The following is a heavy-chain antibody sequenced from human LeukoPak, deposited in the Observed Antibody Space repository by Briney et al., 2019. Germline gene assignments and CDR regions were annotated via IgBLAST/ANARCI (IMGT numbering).Heavy chain of an antibody. V-gene: IGHV3-33*01. CDR1: GFTFSSYG. CDR2: IWYDGSNK. J-gene: IGHJ6*02. D-gene: IGHD2-2*01. CDR3: ARVTGSGYQLPTYYYGMDV. Sequence: GGSLRLSCAASGFTFSSYGMHWVRQAPGKGLEWVAVIWYDGSNKYYADSVKGRFTISRDNSKNTLYLQMNSLRAKDTAVYYCARVTGSGYQLPTYYYGMDVWGQGTTVTVSS.